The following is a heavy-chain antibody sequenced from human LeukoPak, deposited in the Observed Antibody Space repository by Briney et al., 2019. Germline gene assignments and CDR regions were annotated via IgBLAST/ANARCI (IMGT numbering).Heavy chain of an antibody. Sequence: GGSLRLSCAASGFTFSSYTMNWVRQAPGKGLEWVSYITSSGSTVYYADSVKGRFTISRDNAKNSLYLQMQSPTAEDTAVYFCARVGSSSKYYYYMDVWGKGTTVTASS. J-gene: IGHJ6*03. V-gene: IGHV3-48*04. CDR3: ARVGSSSKYYYYMDV. D-gene: IGHD3-10*01. CDR2: ITSSGSTV. CDR1: GFTFSSYT.